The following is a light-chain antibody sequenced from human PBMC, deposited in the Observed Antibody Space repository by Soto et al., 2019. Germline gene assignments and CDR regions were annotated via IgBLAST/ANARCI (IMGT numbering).Light chain of an antibody. CDR1: QSISTY. CDR3: QQRNDWPRIT. V-gene: IGKV3-11*01. J-gene: IGKJ5*01. Sequence: EIVLTQSPATLSLSPGERATLSCRASQSISTYLAWYQQKPGQAPRLLIYEAFKRATGIPARFSGSGSGTDFTLTISSLEPEDFAVYYCQQRNDWPRITFGQGTRLEIK. CDR2: EAF.